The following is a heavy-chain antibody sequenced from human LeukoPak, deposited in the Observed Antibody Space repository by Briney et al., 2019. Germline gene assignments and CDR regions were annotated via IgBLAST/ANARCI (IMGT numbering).Heavy chain of an antibody. D-gene: IGHD6-13*01. J-gene: IGHJ4*02. CDR2: ISSNSSYI. CDR3: ARSLWIAAADY. V-gene: IGHV3-21*01. Sequence: GGSLRLSCAASGFTFSSYSMNWVRQAPGKGLEWVSSISSNSSYIYYADSVKGRFTISRDNAKNSLYLQMNSLRAEDTAVYYCARSLWIAAADYWGQGTLVTVSS. CDR1: GFTFSSYS.